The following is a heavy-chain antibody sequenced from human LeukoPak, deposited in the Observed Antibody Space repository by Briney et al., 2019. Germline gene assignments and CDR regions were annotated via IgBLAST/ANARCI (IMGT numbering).Heavy chain of an antibody. D-gene: IGHD3-16*01. CDR1: GGSISSSSYY. Sequence: TSETLSLTCTVSGGSISSSSYYWGWIRQPPGKGLEWIGSIYYSGSTYYNPSLKSRVTISVDTSKNQFALKLSSVTAADTAVYYCALFRGGAFDFWGQGTMVTVSA. V-gene: IGHV4-39*01. J-gene: IGHJ3*01. CDR3: ALFRGGAFDF. CDR2: IYYSGST.